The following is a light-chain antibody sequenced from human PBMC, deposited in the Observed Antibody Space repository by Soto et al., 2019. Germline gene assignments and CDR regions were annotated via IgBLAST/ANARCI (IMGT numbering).Light chain of an antibody. CDR2: RNT. J-gene: IGLJ1*01. Sequence: QSVLTQPPSASGTPGQSVTISCSGSSSNIGSNYVYWYQQLPGTAPKLLIYRNTERPSGVPDRFSGSKSGTSASLAISGLRSEDEADYYCSSYTSDNRDYVFGTGTKVTVL. CDR3: SSYTSDNRDYV. CDR1: SSNIGSNY. V-gene: IGLV1-47*01.